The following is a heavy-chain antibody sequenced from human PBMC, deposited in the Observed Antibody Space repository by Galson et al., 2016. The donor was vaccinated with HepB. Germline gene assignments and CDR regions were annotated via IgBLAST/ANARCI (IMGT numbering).Heavy chain of an antibody. Sequence: SLRLSCAASGFSFSSYEMNWVRQAPGKGLEWVAYTNAGGGKLYYPDSVRGRFTISHDNAKESLYLQMNSLTAEDTGLYYCVRDGATWHFDFWGRGTLVTVSS. J-gene: IGHJ2*01. D-gene: IGHD1-26*01. V-gene: IGHV3-48*03. CDR2: TNAGGGKL. CDR1: GFSFSSYE. CDR3: VRDGATWHFDF.